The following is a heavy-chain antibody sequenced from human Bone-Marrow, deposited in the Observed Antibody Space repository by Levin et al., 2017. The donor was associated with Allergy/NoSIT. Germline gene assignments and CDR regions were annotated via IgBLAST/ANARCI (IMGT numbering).Heavy chain of an antibody. Sequence: GGSLRLSCAASGFTFSDHDMHWVRQAPGKGLEWVGVIWYDGSNKYYADSVKGRITISRDNSKNTLYLQVDNLRVDDTAVYFCARDLDTREMVDSWGPGTQVTVAS. J-gene: IGHJ4*02. D-gene: IGHD3-22*01. CDR3: ARDLDTREMVDS. CDR2: IWYDGSNK. CDR1: GFTFSDHD. V-gene: IGHV3-33*08.